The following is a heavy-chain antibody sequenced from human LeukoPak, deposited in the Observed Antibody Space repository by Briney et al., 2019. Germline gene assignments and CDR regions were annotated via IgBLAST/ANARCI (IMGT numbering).Heavy chain of an antibody. CDR3: AKHPSGYYYDLFDY. CDR1: GFTFSRYG. V-gene: IGHV3-23*01. D-gene: IGHD3-22*01. CDR2: ISGSVAST. Sequence: GGSLRLSCAASGFTFSRYGMSWVRQAPGKGLEWVAAISGSVASTYYADSVKGRLTISRDNSKNTLYLQMNSLRAEDTAVYYCAKHPSGYYYDLFDYWGQGTLVTVSS. J-gene: IGHJ4*02.